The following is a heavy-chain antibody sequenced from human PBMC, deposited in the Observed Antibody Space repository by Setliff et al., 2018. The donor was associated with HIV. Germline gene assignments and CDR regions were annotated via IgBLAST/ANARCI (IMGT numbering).Heavy chain of an antibody. V-gene: IGHV4-4*09. J-gene: IGHJ3*02. D-gene: IGHD3-16*01. CDR3: ARGTSLNVVPDTFDI. CDR2: IYSSGNT. CDR1: GGSVTDYF. Sequence: SETLSLTCTVSGGSVTDYFWNWIRQPPGKGLEWIGYIYSSGNTNYNPSLKSRVTISVDTSKNQISLRLNSLTAADTALYYRARGTSLNVVPDTFDIWGQGTMVTVSS.